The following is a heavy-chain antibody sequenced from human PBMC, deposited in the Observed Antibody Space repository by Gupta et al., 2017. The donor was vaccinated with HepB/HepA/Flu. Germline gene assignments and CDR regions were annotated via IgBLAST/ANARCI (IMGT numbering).Heavy chain of an antibody. Sequence: QVQLQEWGRGMVTPSETLYLTCYIPGGSITSHYWSWIRPHPGKGLEWIGFMYFSGSTNNHPSLYRRVTISIGKSKNQFSLMLISVTAADTAVDYCSGGGALALWSGYYDPLDYWGQGTLVTVSS. J-gene: IGHJ4*02. CDR3: SGGGALALWSGYYDPLDY. CDR2: MYFSGST. CDR1: GGSITSHY. V-gene: IGHV4-59*11. D-gene: IGHD3-3*01.